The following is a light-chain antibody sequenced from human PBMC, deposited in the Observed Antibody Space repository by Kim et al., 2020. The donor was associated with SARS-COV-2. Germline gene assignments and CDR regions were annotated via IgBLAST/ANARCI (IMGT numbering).Light chain of an antibody. CDR1: QSVLYSSNNKNY. CDR2: WAS. CDR3: QQYYSTPRT. Sequence: DIVMTQSPDSLAVSLCERATINCKSSQSVLYSSNNKNYLAWYQQKPGQPPKLLIYWASTRESGVPDRFSGCGSGTDFTLTISSLQAEDVAVYYCQQYYSTPRTFGQGTKVDIK. V-gene: IGKV4-1*01. J-gene: IGKJ1*01.